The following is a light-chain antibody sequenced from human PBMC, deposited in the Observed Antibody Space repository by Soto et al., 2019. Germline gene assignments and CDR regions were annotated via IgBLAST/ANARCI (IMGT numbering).Light chain of an antibody. Sequence: DIQMTQSPSSLSASVGERVTLTCRASQSISSYLNWYQQKPGKAPKLLIYAASSLQSGVPSRFSGSGSGTDFTLTISSLQPEDVATYYWQQSYSTPITFGQGTRLEIK. J-gene: IGKJ5*01. V-gene: IGKV1-39*01. CDR3: QQSYSTPIT. CDR1: QSISSY. CDR2: AAS.